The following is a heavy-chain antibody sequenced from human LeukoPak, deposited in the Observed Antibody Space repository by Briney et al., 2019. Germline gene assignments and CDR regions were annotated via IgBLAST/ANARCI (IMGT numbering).Heavy chain of an antibody. D-gene: IGHD3-9*01. CDR3: ARTGPRRGGLDV. CDR2: INHSGST. CDR1: GGSFSGYY. Sequence: SETLSLTCAVYGGSFSGYYWSWIRQPPGKGLEWIGEINHSGSTNYIPSLKSRVTISVDTSKNQFSLKLSSVTAADTAVYYCARTGPRRGGLDVWGQGTTVTVSS. V-gene: IGHV4-34*01. J-gene: IGHJ6*02.